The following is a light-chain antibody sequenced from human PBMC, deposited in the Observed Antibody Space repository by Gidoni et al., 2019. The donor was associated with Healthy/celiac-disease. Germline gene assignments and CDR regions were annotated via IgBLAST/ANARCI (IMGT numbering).Light chain of an antibody. Sequence: DIQMTQSPSSLSASVGDRVTITCRASQSISSYFNWYQQKPGKDPKLLIYAASSLQSGVPSRFSGSGSGTDFTLTISSLQPEDFATYYCQQSYSTPPRTFGQGTKLEIK. V-gene: IGKV1-39*01. CDR1: QSISSY. CDR2: AAS. CDR3: QQSYSTPPRT. J-gene: IGKJ2*01.